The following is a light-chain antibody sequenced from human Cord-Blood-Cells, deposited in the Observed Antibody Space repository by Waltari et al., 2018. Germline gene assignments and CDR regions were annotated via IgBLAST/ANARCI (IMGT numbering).Light chain of an antibody. Sequence: QAGLTQPPSVSKGLSQTATLPCTGNSNNVGNQGAAWLQQHQGHPPKLLSYRNNNRPSGISERLSASRSGNTASLTITGLQPEDEADYYCSAWDSSLSAWVFGGGTKLTVL. CDR2: RNN. J-gene: IGLJ3*02. CDR1: SNNVGNQG. CDR3: SAWDSSLSAWV. V-gene: IGLV10-54*01.